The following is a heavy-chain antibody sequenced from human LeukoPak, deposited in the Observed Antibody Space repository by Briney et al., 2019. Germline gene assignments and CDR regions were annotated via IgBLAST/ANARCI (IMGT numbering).Heavy chain of an antibody. J-gene: IGHJ1*01. CDR1: GFTFSSYD. V-gene: IGHV3-48*03. D-gene: IGHD3-16*01. CDR2: ITQGGSTI. Sequence: GGSLRLSCEASGFTFSSYDMNWVRQAPGKGLQWISHITQGGSTIYYADSVKGRFTIFRDNAKSSLYLQMDSLRVEDTAIYYCARSRGKYFQRRGQGTLVTVSS. CDR3: ARSRGKYFQR.